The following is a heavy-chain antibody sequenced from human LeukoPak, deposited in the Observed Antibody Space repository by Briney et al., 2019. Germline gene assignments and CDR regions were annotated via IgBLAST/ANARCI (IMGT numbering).Heavy chain of an antibody. J-gene: IGHJ4*02. CDR1: GYTFTSYG. D-gene: IGHD5-18*01. CDR2: ISAYNGNT. CDR3: AGGLPDGYSYGPNFDY. V-gene: IGHV1-18*01. Sequence: ASVKVSCKASGYTFTSYGISWVRQAPGQGLEWMGWISAYNGNTNYAQKLQGRVTMTTDTSTSTAYMELRSLRSDDTAVYYCAGGLPDGYSYGPNFDYWGQGTLVTVSS.